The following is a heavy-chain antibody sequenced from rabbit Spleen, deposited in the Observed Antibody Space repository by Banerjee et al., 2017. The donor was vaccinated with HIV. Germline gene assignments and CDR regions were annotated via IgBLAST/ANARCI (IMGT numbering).Heavy chain of an antibody. D-gene: IGHD8-1*01. V-gene: IGHV1S45*01. Sequence: QEQLVESGGGLVQPEGSLTLTCKASGFSFSDRDVMCWVRQAPGKGLEWIACINASTGKPVYATWAKGRFTISKTSSTTVSLQMTSLTTADTATYFCARRYDAGGGYGLWGPGTLVTVS. J-gene: IGHJ4*01. CDR2: INASTGKP. CDR1: GFSFSDRDV. CDR3: ARRYDAGGGYGL.